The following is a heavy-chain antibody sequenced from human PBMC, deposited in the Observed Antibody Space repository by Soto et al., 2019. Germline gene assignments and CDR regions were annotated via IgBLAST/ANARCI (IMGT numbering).Heavy chain of an antibody. D-gene: IGHD2-15*01. CDR3: ARELVVGPAEYFQH. Sequence: GSLRLSCAASGFTFSSYWMTWVRQAPGEGLEWVANINYDGSEMYYLDSVRGRFAISRDNAKNSLYLQMNNLRAEDTAVYYCARELVVGPAEYFQHWGKGTLVTVSS. CDR1: GFTFSSYW. J-gene: IGHJ1*01. CDR2: INYDGSEM. V-gene: IGHV3-7*01.